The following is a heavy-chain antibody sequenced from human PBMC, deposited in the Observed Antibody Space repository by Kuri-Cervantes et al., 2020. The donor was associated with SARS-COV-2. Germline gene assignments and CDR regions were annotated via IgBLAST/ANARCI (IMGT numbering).Heavy chain of an antibody. CDR2: IIPIFGTA. Sequence: SVKVSCKVSGYTLTELSMHWVRQAPGQGLEWMGGIIPIFGTANYAQKFQGRVTITADESTSTAYMELSSLRSEDTAVYYCARRVVRGVIPYYYYGMDVWGQGTTVTVSS. J-gene: IGHJ6*02. V-gene: IGHV1-69*13. CDR1: GYTLTELS. D-gene: IGHD3-10*01. CDR3: ARRVVRGVIPYYYYGMDV.